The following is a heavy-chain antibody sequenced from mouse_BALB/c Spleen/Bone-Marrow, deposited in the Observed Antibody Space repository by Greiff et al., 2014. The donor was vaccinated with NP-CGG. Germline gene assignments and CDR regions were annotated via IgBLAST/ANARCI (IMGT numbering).Heavy chain of an antibody. V-gene: IGHV5-6-5*01. J-gene: IGHJ3*01. D-gene: IGHD2-2*01. CDR1: GFTFSSYA. CDR2: ISSGGST. Sequence: EVKLMESGGGLVKPGGSLELSCAASGFTFSSYAMSWVRQTPEKRLEWVASISSGGSTYYPDSVKGRFTISRDNARNILYLQMSSLRSEDTAMYYCAREMVTGFAYWGQGTLVTVSA. CDR3: AREMVTGFAY.